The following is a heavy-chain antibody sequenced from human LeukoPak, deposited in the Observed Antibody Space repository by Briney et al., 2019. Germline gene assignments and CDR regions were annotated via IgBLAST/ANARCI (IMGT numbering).Heavy chain of an antibody. V-gene: IGHV3-21*04. CDR1: GFTFSSYS. D-gene: IGHD4-17*01. CDR3: ARDYADYVGYFFFDY. Sequence: GGSLRLSCAASGFTFSSYSVNGVRQAPGKGLEWVSSISSSSSYIYYADSVKGRFTISRDDSQNTLYLQMNSLRAEDTAVYYCARDYADYVGYFFFDYWGQGTLVTVSS. J-gene: IGHJ4*02. CDR2: ISSSSSYI.